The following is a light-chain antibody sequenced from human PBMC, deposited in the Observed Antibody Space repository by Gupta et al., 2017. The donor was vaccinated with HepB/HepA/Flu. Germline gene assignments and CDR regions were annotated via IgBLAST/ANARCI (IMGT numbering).Light chain of an antibody. CDR3: NSDAGSNNYV. CDR2: EVY. Sequence: QSALTQPPSASGSPGQSVTISCTGTNSDVGVYNYVSWYQQHPGKAPKLIIYEVYRRSAVVPDRFAGSKSGNTASLTVSGLQAEEEADYYSNSDAGSNNYVFGTGTKVTVL. V-gene: IGLV2-8*01. J-gene: IGLJ1*01. CDR1: NSDVGVYNY.